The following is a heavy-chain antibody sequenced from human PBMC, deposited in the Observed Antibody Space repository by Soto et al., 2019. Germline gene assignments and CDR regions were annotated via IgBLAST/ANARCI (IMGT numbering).Heavy chain of an antibody. Sequence: EVQLVESGGGLVRPGRSLRLSCTASGFTFDDYAMHWVGQAPGRGLEWVSGITWNSGNIAYADSVKGRFTIARDDDNNSLYLQMNSLRPEDTALYYCVKDSYADFHRVLSTAEYFFDYWGHGTLVTVSS. CDR2: ITWNSGNI. J-gene: IGHJ4*01. V-gene: IGHV3-9*01. D-gene: IGHD2-2*01. CDR3: VKDSYADFHRVLSTAEYFFDY. CDR1: GFTFDDYA.